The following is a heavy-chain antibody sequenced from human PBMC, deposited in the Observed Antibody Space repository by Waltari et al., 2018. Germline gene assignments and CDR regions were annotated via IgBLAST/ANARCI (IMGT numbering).Heavy chain of an antibody. V-gene: IGHV4-39*01. Sequence: QLPVRASGPGLVKTSETLSLTCSVTGASSGRDNYYWAWCRQPPGGGLEWIGNVYYSGATTYYNPSLKSRVSIAVDTSQNQVSLTLTSVTATDSGVYYCSRGLNWNDNWGQGTLVTVSS. CDR1: GASSGRDNYY. J-gene: IGHJ5*02. CDR3: SRGLNWNDN. CDR2: VYYSGATT. D-gene: IGHD3-16*01.